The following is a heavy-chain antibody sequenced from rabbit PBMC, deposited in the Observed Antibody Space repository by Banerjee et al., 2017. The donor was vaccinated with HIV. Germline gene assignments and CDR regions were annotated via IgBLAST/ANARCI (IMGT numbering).Heavy chain of an antibody. CDR3: AREGVVADGFNL. V-gene: IGHV1S7*01. J-gene: IGHJ4*01. Sequence: QLKESGGGLVQPGGSLKLSCKASGFDFSSYYMSWVRQAPGKGLEWIGYIDPVFGSPSSVSWVNGRFSISRHNAQNTLYLQLNSLTAADTATYFCAREGVVADGFNLWGQGTLVPVS. D-gene: IGHD4-2*01. CDR1: GFDFSSYY. CDR2: IDPVFGSP.